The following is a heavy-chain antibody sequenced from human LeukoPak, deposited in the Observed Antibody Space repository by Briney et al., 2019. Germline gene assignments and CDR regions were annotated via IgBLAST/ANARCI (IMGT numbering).Heavy chain of an antibody. CDR3: ARRGYNYDYGFDF. V-gene: IGHV5-51*01. CDR2: IYPGDSDT. J-gene: IGHJ4*02. CDR1: GYSFTNYW. D-gene: IGHD5-18*01. Sequence: GESLKISCQGSGYSFTNYWIAWVRLMPGKGLEWMGIIYPGDSDTRYSPSFQGQVTISADKSISTAYLQWSSLKASDTATYYCARRGYNYDYGFDFWGQGTLVTVSS.